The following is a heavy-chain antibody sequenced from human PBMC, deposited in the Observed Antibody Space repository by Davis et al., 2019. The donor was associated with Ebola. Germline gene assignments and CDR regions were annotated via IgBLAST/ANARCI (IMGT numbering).Heavy chain of an antibody. J-gene: IGHJ3*02. V-gene: IGHV3-23*01. D-gene: IGHD1-26*01. CDR1: GFIFRSYV. Sequence: GGSLRLSCEASGFIFRSYVMSWARQAPGKGLEWVSTLGLSADTYYAASVKGRFTISRDNSKNILYLQMNSLRVEDTAIYYCVKDTSNIWFDIWGQGTMVTVSS. CDR3: VKDTSNIWFDI. CDR2: LGLSADT.